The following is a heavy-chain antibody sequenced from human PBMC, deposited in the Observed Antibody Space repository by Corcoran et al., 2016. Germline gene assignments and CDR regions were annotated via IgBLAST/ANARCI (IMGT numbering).Heavy chain of an antibody. CDR1: GYTFTSYD. CDR2: MNPNSGNT. V-gene: IGHV1-8*01. J-gene: IGHJ6*02. CDR3: AGGQFKVTTKVVVDYGMDV. Sequence: QVQLVQSGAEVKKPGASVKVSCKASGYTFTSYDINWVRQATGQGLEWMGWMNPNSGNTGYAQKFQGRVTMTRNTSISTAYMELSSLRSEDTAVYYCAGGQFKVTTKVVVDYGMDVWGQGTTVTVSS. D-gene: IGHD4-17*01.